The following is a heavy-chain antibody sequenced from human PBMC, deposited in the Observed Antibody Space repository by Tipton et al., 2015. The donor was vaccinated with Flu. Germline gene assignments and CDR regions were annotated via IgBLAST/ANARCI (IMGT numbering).Heavy chain of an antibody. Sequence: SLRLSCAASGFTFNNYAMSWVRQAPGKGLEWVSAISSSGSTIYYADSVKGRFTISRDNAKNSLYLQMNSLRAEDTAVYYCARGRRSGSSWGQGTLVTVSS. CDR3: ARGRRSGSS. CDR2: ISSSGSTI. J-gene: IGHJ5*02. D-gene: IGHD3-10*01. V-gene: IGHV3-11*04. CDR1: GFTFNNYA.